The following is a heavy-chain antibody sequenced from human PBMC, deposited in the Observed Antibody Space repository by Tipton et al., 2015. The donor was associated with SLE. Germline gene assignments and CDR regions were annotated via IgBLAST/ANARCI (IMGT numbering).Heavy chain of an antibody. V-gene: IGHV4-34*01. D-gene: IGHD3-10*01. CDR2: INHSGST. Sequence: TLSLTCAVYGGSFSGYYWSWIRQPPGKGLEWIGEINHSGSTTHNPSLKSRVTISIDTSKNQFSLKLSSVTAADTAVYYCASSYSDYGMDVWGQGTTVTVSS. CDR3: ASSYSDYGMDV. J-gene: IGHJ6*02. CDR1: GGSFSGYY.